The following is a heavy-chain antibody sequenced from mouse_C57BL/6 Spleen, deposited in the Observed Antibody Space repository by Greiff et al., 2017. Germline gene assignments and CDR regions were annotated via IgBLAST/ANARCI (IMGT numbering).Heavy chain of an antibody. CDR1: GFSLTSYG. Sequence: QVQLKESGPGLVQPSQSLSITCTVSGFSLTSYGVHWVRQSPGKGLEWLGVIWSGGSTDYNAAYISRLSISKDNSKSQVFFKMNSLQADDTAIYYCAREKGLTYYSNYGPMDYWGQGTSVTVSS. J-gene: IGHJ4*01. D-gene: IGHD2-5*01. CDR3: AREKGLTYYSNYGPMDY. CDR2: IWSGGST. V-gene: IGHV2-2*01.